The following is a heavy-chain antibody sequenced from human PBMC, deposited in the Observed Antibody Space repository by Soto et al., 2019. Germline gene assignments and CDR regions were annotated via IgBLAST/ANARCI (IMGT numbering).Heavy chain of an antibody. V-gene: IGHV3-11*01. CDR3: ATPGGSSGYDYYYYMDV. Sequence: ESGGGLVKPGGSLRLSCAASGFTFSDYYMGWIRQAPAKGLEWVSYISSSGSTIYYADCVKGRFTIYSDNAENSLCLQRNSLTAEDTAVNYWATPGGSSGYDYYYYMDVGGKGSTVTVS. CDR2: ISSSGSTI. D-gene: IGHD6-13*01. CDR1: GFTFSDYY. J-gene: IGHJ6*03.